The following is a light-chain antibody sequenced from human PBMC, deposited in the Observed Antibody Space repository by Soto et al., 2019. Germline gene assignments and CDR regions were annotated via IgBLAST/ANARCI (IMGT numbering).Light chain of an antibody. CDR2: AAS. V-gene: IGKV1-39*01. CDR3: QHSYSTPPP. Sequence: DIQMTQSPSSLSASVGDRVTITCRASQSISSYLNRYQQKPGKAPKLLIYAASNLQSGVPSRFSGSGSGTDFTLTISSLQPEDFAPYYCQHSYSTPPPFGQGTKLEIK. J-gene: IGKJ2*01. CDR1: QSISSY.